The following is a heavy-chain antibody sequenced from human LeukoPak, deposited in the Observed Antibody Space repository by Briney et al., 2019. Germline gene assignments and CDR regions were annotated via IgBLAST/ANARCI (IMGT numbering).Heavy chain of an antibody. CDR1: GFTFSTYA. CDR3: AKDRRRSIAAAGTGFDS. CDR2: ISNSGGST. J-gene: IGHJ4*02. D-gene: IGHD6-13*01. V-gene: IGHV3-23*01. Sequence: PGGSLRLSCAASGFTFSTYAMSWVRQAPGKGLEWVSSISNSGGSTYYADSVKGRFTISRDNSKNTLYVEMNSLRVEDTAVYYCAKDRRRSIAAAGTGFDSWXQGTLVTVSS.